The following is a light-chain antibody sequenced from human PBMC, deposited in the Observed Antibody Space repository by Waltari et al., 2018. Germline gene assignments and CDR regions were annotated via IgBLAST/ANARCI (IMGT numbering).Light chain of an antibody. CDR1: SSDVVGYNS. J-gene: IGLJ1*01. V-gene: IGLV2-8*01. CDR3: SSYAGSNNFV. Sequence: QSALTPPPSASGSPAQSVPISSTRPSSDVVGYNSVSEYQQHPGKAPKLMIYEVSKRPSGVPDRFSGSKSGNTASLTVSGLQAEDEADYYCSSYAGSNNFVFGTGTKVTVL. CDR2: EVS.